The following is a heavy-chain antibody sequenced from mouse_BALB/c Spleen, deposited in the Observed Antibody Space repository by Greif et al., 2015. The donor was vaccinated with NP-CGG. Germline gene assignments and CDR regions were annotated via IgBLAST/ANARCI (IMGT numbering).Heavy chain of an antibody. CDR1: GYTFTSYW. Sequence: VQRVESGAELVRPGASVKLSCKASGYTFTSYWINWVKQRPGQGLEWIGNIYPSDSYTNYNQKFKDKATLTVDKSSSTAYMQLSSPTSEDSAVYYCTRGRYDGMDYWGQGTSVTVSS. V-gene: IGHV1-69*02. CDR2: IYPSDSYT. CDR3: TRGRYDGMDY. D-gene: IGHD2-14*01. J-gene: IGHJ4*01.